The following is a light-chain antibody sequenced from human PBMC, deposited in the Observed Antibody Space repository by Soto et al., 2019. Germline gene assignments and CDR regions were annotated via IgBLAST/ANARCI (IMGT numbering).Light chain of an antibody. CDR3: QQYNGYSGT. CDR2: AAS. Sequence: IQLTQSPSSLSASVGDRVTITCRASQDIAIYLAWYQQKPGEAPKLLIYAASTLYGGVPSRFSGSGSGTDFALTITSLQAEDFATYYCQQYNGYSGTFGQGTKVDIK. V-gene: IGKV1-9*01. J-gene: IGKJ1*01. CDR1: QDIAIY.